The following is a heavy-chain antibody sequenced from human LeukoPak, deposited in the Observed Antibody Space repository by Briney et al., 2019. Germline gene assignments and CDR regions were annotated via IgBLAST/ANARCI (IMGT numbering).Heavy chain of an antibody. Sequence: SETLSLTCTVSGGSISSYYWSWIRQPPGKGLEWIGYIYYSGSTNYNPSLKSRVTISVDTSKNQFSLKLSSVTAADTAVYYCARCRYYYGSGSYYRIPNLYYFDYWGQGTLVTVSS. J-gene: IGHJ4*02. V-gene: IGHV4-59*12. CDR3: ARCRYYYGSGSYYRIPNLYYFDY. D-gene: IGHD3-10*01. CDR2: IYYSGST. CDR1: GGSISSYY.